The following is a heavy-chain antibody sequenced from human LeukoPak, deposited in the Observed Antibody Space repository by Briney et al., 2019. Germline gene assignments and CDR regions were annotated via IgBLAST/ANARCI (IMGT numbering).Heavy chain of an antibody. D-gene: IGHD3-22*01. CDR1: RGSISNYY. CDR2: IYYSETT. Sequence: SETLSLTCTVSRGSISNYYWSWIRQPPGKGLEWIGYIYYSETTNYNPSLKSRVTISVDTSKNQFSLKLSSVTAADTAVYYCARSFGTSGYYSSTLRPHFDYWGQGTLVTVSS. CDR3: ARSFGTSGYYSSTLRPHFDY. V-gene: IGHV4-59*01. J-gene: IGHJ4*02.